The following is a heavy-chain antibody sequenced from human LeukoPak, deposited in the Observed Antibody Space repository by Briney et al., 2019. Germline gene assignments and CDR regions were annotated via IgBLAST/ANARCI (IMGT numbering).Heavy chain of an antibody. CDR3: ARYSGYDDAFDI. D-gene: IGHD5-12*01. CDR1: GFTFSNAW. V-gene: IGHV3-53*01. CDR2: IYSGGST. J-gene: IGHJ3*02. Sequence: GGSLRLSCAASGFTFSNAWMSWVRQAPGKGLEWVSVIYSGGSTYYADSVKGRFTISRDNSKNTLYLQMNSLRAEDTAVYYCARYSGYDDAFDIWGQGTMVTVSS.